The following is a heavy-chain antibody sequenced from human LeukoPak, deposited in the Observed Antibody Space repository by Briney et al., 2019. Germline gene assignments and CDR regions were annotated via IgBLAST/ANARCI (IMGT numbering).Heavy chain of an antibody. Sequence: GGSLRLSCAASGFTFSSYGMHWVRQAPGKGLEWVANIKQDGSEKYYVDSVKGRFTISRDNAKNSLYLQMNSLRAEDTAVYYCARDRDSYFDYWGQGTLVTVSS. CDR2: IKQDGSEK. V-gene: IGHV3-7*01. J-gene: IGHJ4*02. CDR3: ARDRDSYFDY. CDR1: GFTFSSYG.